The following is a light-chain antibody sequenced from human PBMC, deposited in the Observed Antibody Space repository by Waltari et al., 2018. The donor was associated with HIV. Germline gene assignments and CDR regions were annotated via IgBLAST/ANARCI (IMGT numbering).Light chain of an antibody. CDR3: VACEDGLRGVV. CDR2: RND. V-gene: IGLV1-47*01. Sequence: SVLTQPPSASGTPGQRVPISCSGGTCNSGSNDVFWYEHLPGTAPKLLIHRNDRRRPGVPGRFSGSTSGNSASLAISGLRSEDEADYYCVACEDGLRGVVFGGGTRVAVL. CDR1: TCNSGSND. J-gene: IGLJ2*01.